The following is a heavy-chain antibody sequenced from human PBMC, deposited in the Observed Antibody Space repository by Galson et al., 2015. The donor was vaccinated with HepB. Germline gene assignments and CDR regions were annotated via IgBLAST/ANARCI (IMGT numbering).Heavy chain of an antibody. Sequence: SLRLSCAASGFTFSSYSMNWVRQAPGKGLEWVSYISSSSSTIYYADSVKGRFTISRDNAKNSLYLQMNSLRAEDTAVYYCASLGPTEYFDYWGQGTLVTVSS. D-gene: IGHD7-27*01. CDR1: GFTFSSYS. CDR2: ISSSSSTI. CDR3: ASLGPTEYFDY. V-gene: IGHV3-48*01. J-gene: IGHJ4*02.